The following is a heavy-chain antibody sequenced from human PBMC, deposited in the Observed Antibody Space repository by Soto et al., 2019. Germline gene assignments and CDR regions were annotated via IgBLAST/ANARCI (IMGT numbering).Heavy chain of an antibody. CDR3: MLGSGWKDFDY. Sequence: SETLSLTCTVSGGSISGSSYYGGWIRQPPGKGLEWIGNIYYSGSTYYNPSLKSRVTISVDTSKNQFSLKLSSVTAADTAVYYCMLGSGWKDFDYWGQGTLVT. J-gene: IGHJ4*02. CDR1: GGSISGSSYY. CDR2: IYYSGST. V-gene: IGHV4-39*01. D-gene: IGHD3-22*01.